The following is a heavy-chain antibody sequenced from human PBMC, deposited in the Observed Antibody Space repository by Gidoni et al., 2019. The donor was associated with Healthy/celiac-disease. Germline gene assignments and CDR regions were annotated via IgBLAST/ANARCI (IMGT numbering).Heavy chain of an antibody. CDR2: IYYSGST. CDR3: ARVFYDYGSGTNWFDP. Sequence: QVQLQESGPGLVKPSQTLSLTCTVSGGSISRGDYYWSWIRQPPGKGLEWIGYIYYSGSTYYNPSLKSRVTISVDTAKNQFSLKLSSVTAADTAVYYCARVFYDYGSGTNWFDPWGQGTLVTVSS. CDR1: GGSISRGDYY. D-gene: IGHD3-10*01. J-gene: IGHJ5*02. V-gene: IGHV4-30-4*01.